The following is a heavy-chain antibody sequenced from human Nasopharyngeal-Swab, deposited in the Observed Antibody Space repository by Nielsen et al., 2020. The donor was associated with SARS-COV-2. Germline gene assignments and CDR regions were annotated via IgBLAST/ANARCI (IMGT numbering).Heavy chain of an antibody. V-gene: IGHV4-39*01. CDR2: IYYSGST. CDR3: ARLTVLLWFGEPTYMDV. CDR1: GGSISSSSYY. D-gene: IGHD3-10*01. Sequence: SETLSLTCTVSGGSISSSSYYWGWIRQPPGKGLEWIGSIYYSGSTYYNPSLKSRVTMSVDTSKNQFSLKLSSVTAADTAVYYCARLTVLLWFGEPTYMDVWGKGTTVTVSS. J-gene: IGHJ6*03.